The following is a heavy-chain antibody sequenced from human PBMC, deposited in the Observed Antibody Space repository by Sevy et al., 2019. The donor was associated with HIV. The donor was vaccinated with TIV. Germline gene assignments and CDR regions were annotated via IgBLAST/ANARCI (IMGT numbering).Heavy chain of an antibody. J-gene: IGHJ4*02. CDR2: LCFGCGEI. CDR1: GFTFSKYS. V-gene: IGHV3-23*01. Sequence: GGSLRLSCAASGFTFSKYSMSWVRQPPGKGLEWVSTLCFGCGEINYEDSVKGRFTITRDNSKSSVYLQMNNLRPEDTAVYYCAREGCNKPHDYWGQGTLVTVSS. CDR3: AREGCNKPHDY. D-gene: IGHD2-8*01.